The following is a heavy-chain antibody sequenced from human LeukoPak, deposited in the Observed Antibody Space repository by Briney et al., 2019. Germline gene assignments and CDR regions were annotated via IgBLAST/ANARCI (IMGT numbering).Heavy chain of an antibody. Sequence: GGSLRLSCAASGFTFSSYTMIWVRKAPGKGLEWVSYFSSSSSTIYYADSVKGRFTISRDNAKTSLYLQMSNMRADDTAVYYCARDLGPHRSSPNTGAFDIWGQGTMVTVSS. CDR2: FSSSSSTI. V-gene: IGHV3-48*04. D-gene: IGHD1-26*01. J-gene: IGHJ3*02. CDR1: GFTFSSYT. CDR3: ARDLGPHRSSPNTGAFDI.